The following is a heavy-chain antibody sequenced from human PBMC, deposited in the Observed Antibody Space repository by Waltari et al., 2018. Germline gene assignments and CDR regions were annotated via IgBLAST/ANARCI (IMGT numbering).Heavy chain of an antibody. J-gene: IGHJ4*02. CDR3: ARDGEGYRDYFDY. D-gene: IGHD5-12*01. Sequence: EVQLVESGGGLVKPGGSLRLSCAASGFTFSSYSMNWVRQAPGKGLEWVSSISSSSSYIYYADSVKGRFTIARDNAKNSLYLQMNSLRAEDTAVYYCARDGEGYRDYFDYWGQGTLVTVSS. CDR2: ISSSSSYI. CDR1: GFTFSSYS. V-gene: IGHV3-21*01.